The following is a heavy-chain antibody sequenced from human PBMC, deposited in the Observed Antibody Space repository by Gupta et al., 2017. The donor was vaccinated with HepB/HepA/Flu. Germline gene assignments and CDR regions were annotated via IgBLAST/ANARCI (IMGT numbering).Heavy chain of an antibody. CDR1: GGSISSGDYY. D-gene: IGHD3-22*01. CDR2: IYYSGST. CDR3: ARGLLLRLGAFDI. Sequence: QVQLQESGPGLVKPPQTLSLTCTVSGGSISSGDYYWSWIRQPPGKGLEWIGYIYYSGSTYYNPSLKSRVTISVDTSTNQFSLKLSSVTAADTAVYYCARGLLLRLGAFDIWGQGTMVTVSS. J-gene: IGHJ3*02. V-gene: IGHV4-30-4*01.